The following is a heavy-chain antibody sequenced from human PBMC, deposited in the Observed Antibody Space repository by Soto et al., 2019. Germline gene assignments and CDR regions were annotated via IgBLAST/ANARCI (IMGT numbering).Heavy chain of an antibody. V-gene: IGHV3-30*18. D-gene: IGHD3-3*01. CDR2: ISYDGSNK. Sequence: GGSLILSCAASGFTFSSYGMHWVRQAPGKGLEWVAVISYDGSNKYYADSVKGRFTISRDNSKNTLYLQMNSLRAEDTAVYYCAKTYYDFWSGPSPFDYWGQGTLVTVSS. CDR1: GFTFSSYG. CDR3: AKTYYDFWSGPSPFDY. J-gene: IGHJ4*02.